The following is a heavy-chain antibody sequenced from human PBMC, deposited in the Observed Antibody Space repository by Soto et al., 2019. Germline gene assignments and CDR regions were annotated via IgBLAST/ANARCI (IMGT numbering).Heavy chain of an antibody. V-gene: IGHV1-18*04. J-gene: IGHJ1*01. D-gene: IGHD4-17*01. Sequence: QVQLVQSGPDLKRPGASMKVSCKASGYTFTSYGISWVRQAPGQGLEWMAWISPLKGRTQYSQKAQGRVTLSTDTSSNTACMEMTTLRVDDTAVYYCAMDYGDRPEYFKHWGQGTLVTVS. CDR3: AMDYGDRPEYFKH. CDR1: GYTFTSYG. CDR2: ISPLKGRT.